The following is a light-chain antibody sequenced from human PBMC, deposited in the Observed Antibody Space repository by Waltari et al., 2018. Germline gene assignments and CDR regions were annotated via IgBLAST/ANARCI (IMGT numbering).Light chain of an antibody. CDR3: SSYTSGSTVI. CDR2: DVN. J-gene: IGLJ2*01. Sequence: QSALTQPASVSGSPGQPITISCTGTSADVGGYDFVSWYQQHPGKAPKLIIYDVNKRPSGLSDRFSCSKSDNTASLTISGLQADDEADYYCSSYTSGSTVIFVGGTELTVL. V-gene: IGLV2-14*03. CDR1: SADVGGYDF.